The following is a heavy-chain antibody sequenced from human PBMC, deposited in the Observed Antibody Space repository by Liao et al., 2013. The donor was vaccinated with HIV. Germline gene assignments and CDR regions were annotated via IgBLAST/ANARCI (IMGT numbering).Heavy chain of an antibody. CDR2: INHSGST. CDR1: GGSFRPYH. J-gene: IGHJ4*02. D-gene: IGHD3-10*01. CDR3: ARDREGIDFDY. V-gene: IGHV4-34*02. Sequence: QVQLQQWGAGVLKPSETLSLTCAVYGGSFRPYHWTWIRQSPGKGLEWIGEINHSGSTNNNPSLKSRVTISVDTSNNQFSLKLNSVTAADTAVYYCARDREGIDFDYWGQGTLVTVSS.